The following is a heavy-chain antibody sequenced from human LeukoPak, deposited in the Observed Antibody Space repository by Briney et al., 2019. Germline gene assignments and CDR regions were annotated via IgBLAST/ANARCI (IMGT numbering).Heavy chain of an antibody. J-gene: IGHJ4*02. V-gene: IGHV4-59*08. D-gene: IGHD1-14*01. CDR3: ARHGTISSESYFDY. Sequence: PSETLSLTCSVPGGSVSSYYWSWLRQSPGKGLEWIGYIHNSGRTNYNPSLKSRVTGFVDTSKNQVSLRLSSVTAADTAVYYCARHGTISSESYFDYWGQGALVTVSS. CDR2: IHNSGRT. CDR1: GGSVSSYY.